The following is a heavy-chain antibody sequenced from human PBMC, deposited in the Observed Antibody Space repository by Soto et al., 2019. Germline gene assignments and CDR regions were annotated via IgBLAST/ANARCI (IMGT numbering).Heavy chain of an antibody. D-gene: IGHD3-10*01. CDR3: ARAGYYYGSGSYYIDY. Sequence: PGGSLRLSCAASGFTFSSYWMHWVRQAPGKGLVWVSRINSDGSSTSCADSVKGRFTISRDNAKNTLYLQMNSLRAEDTAVYYCARAGYYYGSGSYYIDYWGQGTLVTVSS. CDR1: GFTFSSYW. CDR2: INSDGSST. V-gene: IGHV3-74*01. J-gene: IGHJ4*02.